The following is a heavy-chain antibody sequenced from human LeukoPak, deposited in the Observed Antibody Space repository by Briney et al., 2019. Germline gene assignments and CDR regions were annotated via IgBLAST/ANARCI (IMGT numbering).Heavy chain of an antibody. D-gene: IGHD3-3*01. CDR1: GGSISSGGFS. J-gene: IGHJ4*02. Sequence: PSETLSLTCAVSGGSISSGGFSWSWIRQPPGKGLEWIGYISYSGNTYYNPSLKSRVTISVDTSKNQFSLRLSSVTAADTAVYYCARDGTYYDFWSGYSGDVLDYWGQGTLVTVSS. CDR3: ARDGTYYDFWSGYSGDVLDY. V-gene: IGHV4-30-4*07. CDR2: ISYSGNT.